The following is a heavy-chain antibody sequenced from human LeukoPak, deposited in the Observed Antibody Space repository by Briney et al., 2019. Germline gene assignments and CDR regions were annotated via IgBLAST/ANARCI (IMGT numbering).Heavy chain of an antibody. J-gene: IGHJ1*01. Sequence: AGGSLRLSCAASGFTFSRYWMHWVRQAPGKGLVWVSRIKSDGSTNYAGSVKGRFTISRDNAKNTVSLQMNSLRAEDTGVYYCARAPAEIGGYYPEYFRHWGQGTLVTVSS. D-gene: IGHD3-22*01. V-gene: IGHV3-74*01. CDR1: GFTFSRYW. CDR3: ARAPAEIGGYYPEYFRH. CDR2: IKSDGST.